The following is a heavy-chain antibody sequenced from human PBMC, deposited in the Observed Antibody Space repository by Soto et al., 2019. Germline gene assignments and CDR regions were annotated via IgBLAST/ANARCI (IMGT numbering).Heavy chain of an antibody. D-gene: IGHD4-17*01. V-gene: IGHV3-30*18. J-gene: IGHJ5*01. CDR1: GFTFSSYG. CDR3: AKEYGDYGDFGELSGWIDS. CDR2: ISYDGSNK. Sequence: GGTLKLSCAASGFTFSSYGMHWVRQAPGKGLEWVAVISYDGSNKYYADSVKGRFTISRDNSKNTLYLQMNSLRAEDTAVYYCAKEYGDYGDFGELSGWIDSSGPGTLLTVS.